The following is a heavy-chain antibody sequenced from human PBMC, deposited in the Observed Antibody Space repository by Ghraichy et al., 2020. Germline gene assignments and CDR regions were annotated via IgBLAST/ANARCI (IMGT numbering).Heavy chain of an antibody. CDR2: INHSGST. V-gene: IGHV4-34*01. CDR1: GGSFSGYY. D-gene: IGHD4-23*01. Sequence: SETLSLTCAVYGGSFSGYYWSWIRQPPGKGLEWIGEINHSGSTNYNPSLKSRVTISVDTSKNQFSLKLSSVTAADTAGYYCARRGWGYGGAFDIWGQGTMVTVSS. CDR3: ARRGWGYGGAFDI. J-gene: IGHJ3*02.